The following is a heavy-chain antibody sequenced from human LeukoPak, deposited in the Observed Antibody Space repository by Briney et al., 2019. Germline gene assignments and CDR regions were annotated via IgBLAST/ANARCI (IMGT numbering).Heavy chain of an antibody. V-gene: IGHV3-23*01. J-gene: IGHJ3*02. Sequence: GGSLRLSCAASGFTFSSCAMSWVRQAPGKGLEWVSAISGSGGSTYYADSVKGRFTISRDNSKNTLYLQMNSLRAEDTAVYYCAKAPQYYDFWSGLRGAFDIWGQGTMVTVSS. CDR3: AKAPQYYDFWSGLRGAFDI. CDR2: ISGSGGST. D-gene: IGHD3-3*01. CDR1: GFTFSSCA.